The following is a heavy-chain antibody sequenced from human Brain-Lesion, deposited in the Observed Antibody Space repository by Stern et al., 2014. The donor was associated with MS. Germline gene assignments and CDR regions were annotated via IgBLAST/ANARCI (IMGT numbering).Heavy chain of an antibody. CDR1: GGSISSGGYY. Sequence: QVQLVESGPGLVKPSQTLSLTCTVSGGSISSGGYYWSWIRQHPGKGLEWIGYIHYSGSTYYNSALKSRVTISRDTSKNQFSLNLNSVTAADTAVYYCAIVGVYVQTGWFDPWGQGALVTVSS. CDR2: IHYSGST. D-gene: IGHD2-8*01. J-gene: IGHJ5*02. CDR3: AIVGVYVQTGWFDP. V-gene: IGHV4-31*03.